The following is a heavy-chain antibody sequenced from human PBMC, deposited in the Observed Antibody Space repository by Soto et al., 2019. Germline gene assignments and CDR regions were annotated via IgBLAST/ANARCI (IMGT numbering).Heavy chain of an antibody. CDR1: GFTFSNDW. Sequence: AGSLSLSCAASGFTFSNDWMSWVRQAPGKGLEWVGRIKSKTDGGTTDYAAPVKGRFTISRDDSKNTLYLQMNSLKTEDTAVYYCTTVPTMSPYDYWGQGTLVTVSS. V-gene: IGHV3-15*01. CDR3: TTVPTMSPYDY. D-gene: IGHD3-22*01. CDR2: IKSKTDGGTT. J-gene: IGHJ4*02.